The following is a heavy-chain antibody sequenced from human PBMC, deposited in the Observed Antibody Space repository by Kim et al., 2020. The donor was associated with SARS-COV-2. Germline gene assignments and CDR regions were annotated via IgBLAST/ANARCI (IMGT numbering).Heavy chain of an antibody. D-gene: IGHD6-19*01. CDR2: INPNSGGT. J-gene: IGHJ6*03. V-gene: IGHV1-2*06. CDR3: ARAAWGSGRGGYYMDV. CDR1: GYTFTGYY. Sequence: ASVKVSCKASGYTFTGYYMHWVRQAPGQGLEWMGRINPNSGGTNYAQKFQGRVTMTRDKSISTAYMELSRLRSDDTAVYYCARAAWGSGRGGYYMDVWGKGTTVTVSS.